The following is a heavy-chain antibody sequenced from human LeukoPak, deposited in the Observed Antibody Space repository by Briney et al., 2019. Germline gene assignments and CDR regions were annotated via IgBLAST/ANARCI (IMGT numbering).Heavy chain of an antibody. D-gene: IGHD3-3*01. CDR1: GGSISSSSYY. J-gene: IGHJ4*02. V-gene: IGHV4-39*01. Sequence: SETLSLTCTVSGGSISSSSYYWGWIRQPPGKGLEWIGSICYSGNTYYNPSLKSRVTISVDTSKNQFSLKLSSVTAADTAVYYCARLEWQRTFDYWGQGTLVTVSS. CDR2: ICYSGNT. CDR3: ARLEWQRTFDY.